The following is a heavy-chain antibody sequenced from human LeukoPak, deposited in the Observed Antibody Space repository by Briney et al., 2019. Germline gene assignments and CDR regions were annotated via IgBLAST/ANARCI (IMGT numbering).Heavy chain of an antibody. CDR3: ARSWGSYDWFDP. CDR1: GYTFTGYY. D-gene: IGHD1-26*01. Sequence: ASVKVSCKASGYTFTGYYMHWVRQAPGQGLEWMGWINPNSGGTNYAQKFQGWATMTRDTSISTAYMELSRLRSDDTAVYYCARSWGSYDWFDPWGQGTLVTVSS. V-gene: IGHV1-2*04. J-gene: IGHJ5*02. CDR2: INPNSGGT.